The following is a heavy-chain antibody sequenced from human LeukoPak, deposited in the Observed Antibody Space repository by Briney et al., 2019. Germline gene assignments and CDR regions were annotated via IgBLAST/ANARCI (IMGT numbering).Heavy chain of an antibody. CDR2: MNPNSGNT. V-gene: IGHV1-8*01. J-gene: IGHJ4*02. D-gene: IGHD4-17*01. CDR1: GYTFTSYD. Sequence: ASXKVSCKASGYTFTSYDINWVRQATGQGLEWMGWMNPNSGNTGYAQKFQGRVTMTRNTSISTAYMELGSLRSEDTAVYYCARGGSLRDGDNGIDYWGQGTLVTVSS. CDR3: ARGGSLRDGDNGIDY.